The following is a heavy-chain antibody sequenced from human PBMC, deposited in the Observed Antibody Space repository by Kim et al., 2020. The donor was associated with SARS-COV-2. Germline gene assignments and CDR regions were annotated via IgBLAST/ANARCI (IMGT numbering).Heavy chain of an antibody. Sequence: GGSLRLSCTASGFTFSSYAMTWVRQAPGKGLEWVSGISDSGGRTYYADSVKGRFTISRDNSKNTLYLQISTLSAEDTALYYCAKAGQRLVWGYFDYWGPG. CDR3: AKAGQRLVWGYFDY. D-gene: IGHD6-13*01. V-gene: IGHV3-23*01. CDR2: ISDSGGRT. J-gene: IGHJ4*02. CDR1: GFTFSSYA.